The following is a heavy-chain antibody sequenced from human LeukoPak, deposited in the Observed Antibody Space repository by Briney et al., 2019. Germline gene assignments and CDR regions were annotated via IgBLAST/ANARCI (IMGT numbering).Heavy chain of an antibody. J-gene: IGHJ5*02. CDR2: IIPIFGIA. CDR3: AGAYYYDSSEGSNWFDP. D-gene: IGHD3-22*01. V-gene: IGHV1-69*04. Sequence: SVKVSCKASGGTFSGYAISWVRQAPGQGLEWMGRIIPIFGIANYAQKFQGRVTITADKSTSTAYMELSSLRSEDTAVYYCAGAYYYDSSEGSNWFDPWGQGTLVTVSS. CDR1: GGTFSGYA.